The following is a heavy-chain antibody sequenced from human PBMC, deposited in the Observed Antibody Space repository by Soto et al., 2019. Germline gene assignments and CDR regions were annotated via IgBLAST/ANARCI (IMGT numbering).Heavy chain of an antibody. D-gene: IGHD3-10*01. CDR3: ARARGRRAPFGC. Sequence: WGSLRFSCAASGFTFRTYGMHWVRQAPGKGLAWVAVIWYDGSNTFYADSVMGRCNISRDNSKNTLHLQMNSMRAEDTAVYYCARARGRRAPFGCWGQGALVTVSS. CDR1: GFTFRTYG. V-gene: IGHV3-33*01. CDR2: IWYDGSNT. J-gene: IGHJ4*02.